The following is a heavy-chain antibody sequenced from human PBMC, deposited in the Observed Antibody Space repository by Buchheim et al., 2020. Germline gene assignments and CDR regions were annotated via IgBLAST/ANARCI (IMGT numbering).Heavy chain of an antibody. CDR3: AKEGAAAMVNYGMDV. D-gene: IGHD5-18*01. V-gene: IGHV3-23*01. CDR1: GFTFSSYA. CDR2: ISGSAGST. Sequence: EVQLLESGGGLVQPGGSLRLSCAASGFTFSSYAMSWVRQAPGKGLEWVSAISGSAGSTYYADSVKGRFXSSRDNSKNTRYLQKNSLRAEDTAVYYCAKEGAAAMVNYGMDVWDQGTT. J-gene: IGHJ6*02.